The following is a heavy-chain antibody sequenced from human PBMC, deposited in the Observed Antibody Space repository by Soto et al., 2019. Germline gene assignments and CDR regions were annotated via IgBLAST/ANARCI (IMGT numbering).Heavy chain of an antibody. CDR2: IYPGDSDT. D-gene: IGHD3-22*01. J-gene: IGHJ4*02. V-gene: IGHV5-51*01. Sequence: PGESLKISCKGSGYSFTSYWIGWVRQMPGKGLEWMGIIYPGDSDTRYSPSFQGQVTISADKSISTAYLQWSSLRAEDTAVYYCARVIVRTSYYDSSGYYFNYWGQGTLVTVSS. CDR3: ARVIVRTSYYDSSGYYFNY. CDR1: GYSFTSYW.